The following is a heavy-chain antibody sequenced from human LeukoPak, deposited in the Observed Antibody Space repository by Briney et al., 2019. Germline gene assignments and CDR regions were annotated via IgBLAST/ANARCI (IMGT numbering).Heavy chain of an antibody. CDR2: IYSGGST. CDR3: AREVVGAGSYYFDY. V-gene: IGHV3-53*01. CDR1: GFTFSSYA. Sequence: PGGSLRLSCAASGFTFSSYAMSWVRQAPGKGLEWVSVIYSGGSTYYADSVKGRFTISRDNSKNTLYLQMNSLRAEDTAVYYCAREVVGAGSYYFDYWGRGTLVTVSS. D-gene: IGHD1-26*01. J-gene: IGHJ4*02.